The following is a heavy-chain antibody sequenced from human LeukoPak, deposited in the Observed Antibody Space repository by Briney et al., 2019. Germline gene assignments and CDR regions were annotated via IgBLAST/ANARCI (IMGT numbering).Heavy chain of an antibody. CDR3: ARLGGSGSYFYYYYYGMDV. CDR2: INPSDSDT. D-gene: IGHD3-10*01. J-gene: IGHJ6*02. CDR1: GYSFNTYW. Sequence: GESLKISCEGSGYSFNTYWIGWVRQMPGKGLEWMGIINPSDSDTRYNPSFQGQVTISADKSITTAYLQWSSLKASDTAMYYCARLGGSGSYFYYYYYGMDVWGQGTTVTVSS. V-gene: IGHV5-51*01.